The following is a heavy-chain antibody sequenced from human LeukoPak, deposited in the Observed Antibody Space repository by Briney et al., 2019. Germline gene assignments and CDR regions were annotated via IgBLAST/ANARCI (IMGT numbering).Heavy chain of an antibody. J-gene: IGHJ4*02. CDR3: AKYPDYDILTN. D-gene: IGHD3-9*01. CDR2: ISGSGGST. Sequence: GGSLRLSSAASGFTFSSYAMSWVRQAPGKGLDSVSAISGSGGSTYYADSVKGRVTISRDNSKNTLYLQMNSLRAEDTAVYYCAKYPDYDILTNWGQGTLVTVSS. V-gene: IGHV3-23*01. CDR1: GFTFSSYA.